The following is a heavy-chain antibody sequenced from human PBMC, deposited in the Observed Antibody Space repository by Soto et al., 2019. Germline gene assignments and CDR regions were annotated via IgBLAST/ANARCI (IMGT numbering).Heavy chain of an antibody. Sequence: QVQLQESGPGLVKPSETLSLTCTVSGGSISSYYWSWIRQPPGKGLEWIGYIYYSGSTNYNPSLKSRVTISVDTAKNQFSLKLSSVTAADTAVYYCARGPAAAGTVDYWGQGTLVTVSS. CDR3: ARGPAAAGTVDY. CDR1: GGSISSYY. J-gene: IGHJ4*02. CDR2: IYYSGST. D-gene: IGHD6-13*01. V-gene: IGHV4-59*01.